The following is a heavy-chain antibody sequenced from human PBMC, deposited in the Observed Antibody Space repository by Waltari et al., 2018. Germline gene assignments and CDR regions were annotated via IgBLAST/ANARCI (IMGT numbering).Heavy chain of an antibody. CDR3: TRDAGAVAAEGDY. V-gene: IGHV3-66*01. D-gene: IGHD6-19*01. CDR2: IYSGGRT. Sequence: EVQLVESGGGLVQPGGSLRLSCAASGFTVSSNYMSWVRQAPGKGLEWVSLIYSGGRTYYADSGKGRFTIARDNSKNTLYLQMNSLRAEDTAVYYCTRDAGAVAAEGDYWGQGTLVTVSS. J-gene: IGHJ4*02. CDR1: GFTVSSNY.